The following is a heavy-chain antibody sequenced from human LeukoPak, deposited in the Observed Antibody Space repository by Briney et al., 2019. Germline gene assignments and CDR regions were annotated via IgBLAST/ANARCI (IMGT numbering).Heavy chain of an antibody. Sequence: GGPLRLSCAPSGFTFSDYVMTWVRWTPGEGVEWVSSINVDDGLTFYADPVKGRFTTPTDDSRTTLFLQINSLRGDDTAVYYCAKGCVGRRGGVGDWGQGTLVPVSS. CDR1: GFTFSDYV. D-gene: IGHD2-15*01. J-gene: IGHJ4*02. CDR3: AKGCVGRRGGVGD. V-gene: IGHV3-23*01. CDR2: INVDDGLT.